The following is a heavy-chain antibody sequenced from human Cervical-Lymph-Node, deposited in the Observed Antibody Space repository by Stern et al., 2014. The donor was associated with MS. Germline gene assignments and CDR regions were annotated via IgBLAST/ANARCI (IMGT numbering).Heavy chain of an antibody. CDR3: AKHACTGAACPFDL. Sequence: VQLLESGPGLVKPSETLSLTCAVSGDSISSYTHYWAWIRQPPGKGLEWIGSVYYSGATYYKPSLQSPVTISVNTSKNHFPLGLNSVTAADTAVYYCAKHACTGAACPFDLWGQGTLVTVSS. D-gene: IGHD2-8*02. V-gene: IGHV4-39*01. J-gene: IGHJ4*02. CDR2: VYYSGAT. CDR1: GDSISSYTHY.